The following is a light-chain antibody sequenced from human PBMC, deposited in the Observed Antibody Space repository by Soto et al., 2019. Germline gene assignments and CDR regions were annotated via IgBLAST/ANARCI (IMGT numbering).Light chain of an antibody. CDR2: GAS. V-gene: IGKV1-39*01. Sequence: DIQMTQSPSSLSASVGDRVSITCWASQSISTYLNWYQQKPGTAPKLLIYGASSLQTGVPSRFSGSGSGSAFSLTITSLQPEDFATYYCQQSYTTPRTFGQGTKVDIK. CDR3: QQSYTTPRT. J-gene: IGKJ1*01. CDR1: QSISTY.